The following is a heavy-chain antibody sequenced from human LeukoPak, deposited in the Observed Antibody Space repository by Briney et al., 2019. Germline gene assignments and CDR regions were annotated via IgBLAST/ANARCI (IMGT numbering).Heavy chain of an antibody. J-gene: IGHJ4*02. CDR1: GFTFSDYY. CDR3: ARVLHSRDPWLVPFDY. Sequence: PGGSLRLSCAASGFTFSDYYMSWIRQAPGKGLEWVSYIANSGSSIYYADPVKGRFTISRDNAKNSLYLQMNSLRAEDTAVYYCARVLHSRDPWLVPFDYWGQGTLVTVSS. CDR2: IANSGSSI. D-gene: IGHD6-19*01. V-gene: IGHV3-11*04.